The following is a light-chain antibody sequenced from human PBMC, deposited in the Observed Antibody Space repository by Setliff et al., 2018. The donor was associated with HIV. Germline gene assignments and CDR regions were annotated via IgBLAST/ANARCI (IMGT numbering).Light chain of an antibody. CDR1: SSDVGSYNR. CDR2: EDT. J-gene: IGLJ1*01. V-gene: IGLV2-18*02. Sequence: QSALTQPPSVSGSPGQSVTISCTGTSSDVGSYNRVSWYQQPPGTAPKLIIYEDTYRPSGVPDRFSGSKSGNTASLTISGLQAEDEGDYYCSSYAGASIQYIFGVGTKVTVL. CDR3: SSYAGASIQYI.